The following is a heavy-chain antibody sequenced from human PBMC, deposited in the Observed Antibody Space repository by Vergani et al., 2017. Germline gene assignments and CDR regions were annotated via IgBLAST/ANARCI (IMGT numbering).Heavy chain of an antibody. V-gene: IGHV4-61*02. D-gene: IGHD2-15*01. CDR2: ISASGNA. J-gene: IGHJ3*01. Sequence: QVQLQASGPGRVKPSQTLSPTCTMPGGSISAGYYFWSWIRQPAGKGLEWLGHISASGNASHSPSLKTRVSMSVDTSKNQFSLTVTSVTAADTAIYFCARRSGGYYSGGKVHPLRTAFDVWGHGTVVTVSS. CDR1: GGSISAGYYF. CDR3: ARRSGGYYSGGKVHPLRTAFDV.